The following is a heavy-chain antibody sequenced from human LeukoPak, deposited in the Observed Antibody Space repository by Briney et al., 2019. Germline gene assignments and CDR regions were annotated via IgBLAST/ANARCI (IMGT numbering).Heavy chain of an antibody. CDR3: VKAEYCSSTSCYIGAFDI. Sequence: GGSLRLSCADSELTFSSYSMTWVRQAPGKGLEWVSAISGSGDSTYYADSVKGRFTISRDNSKNTLYLQMNSLRAEDTAVYYCVKAEYCSSTSCYIGAFDIWGQGTMVTVSS. CDR2: ISGSGDST. CDR1: ELTFSSYS. D-gene: IGHD2-2*02. J-gene: IGHJ3*02. V-gene: IGHV3-23*01.